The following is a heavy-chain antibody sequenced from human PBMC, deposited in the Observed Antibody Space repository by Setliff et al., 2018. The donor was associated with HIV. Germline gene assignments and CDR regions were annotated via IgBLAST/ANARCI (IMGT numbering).Heavy chain of an antibody. V-gene: IGHV2-5*02. CDR3: ATTSHAYSTGWGPDY. CDR1: GFSLRTSGVG. J-gene: IGHJ4*02. CDR2: IYWDDDK. Sequence: PTLVNPTETLTLTCTFSGFSLRTSGVGVGWIRQPPGKALEWLALIYWDDDKYYSPSLKSRLTITKDTSKNQVVLTMTNLRTEDTAVYYCATTSHAYSTGWGPDYWGQGTLVTVSS. D-gene: IGHD6-19*01.